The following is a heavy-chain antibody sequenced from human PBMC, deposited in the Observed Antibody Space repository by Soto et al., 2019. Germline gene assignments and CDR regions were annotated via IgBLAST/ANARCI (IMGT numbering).Heavy chain of an antibody. Sequence: EVQLLESGGGLVQPGGSLRLSCAASGFTFSSYAMSWVRQAPGKGREWVSAISGGGGTTYYADSVEGRFTIARDNTKNGLYLQMNSLRAEDTAVYYCAEGARSSGWYWGEGSMVTVSS. V-gene: IGHV3-23*01. CDR2: ISGGGGTT. CDR3: AEGARSSGWY. CDR1: GFTFSSYA. J-gene: IGHJ4*02. D-gene: IGHD6-19*01.